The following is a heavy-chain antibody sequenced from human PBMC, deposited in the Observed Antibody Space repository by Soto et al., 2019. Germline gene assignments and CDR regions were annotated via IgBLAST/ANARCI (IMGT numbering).Heavy chain of an antibody. V-gene: IGHV4-39*01. J-gene: IGHJ4*02. Sequence: SETLYLTCTVSGGSLSSSSYYWGWIRQSPGKGLEWIGNIYYSGNTFYNPSLKSRVTISVDTSKNQFYLLLSSVTAADTAIFYCASIAAPGTTHFDFWGQGTLVTVSS. CDR1: GGSLSSSSYY. CDR3: ASIAAPGTTHFDF. CDR2: IYYSGNT. D-gene: IGHD6-13*01.